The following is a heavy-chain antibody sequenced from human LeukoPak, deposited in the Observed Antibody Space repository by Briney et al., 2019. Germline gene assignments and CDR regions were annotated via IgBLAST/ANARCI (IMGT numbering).Heavy chain of an antibody. CDR3: ARVRVGATSIDY. CDR1: GYTFTGYY. J-gene: IGHJ4*02. D-gene: IGHD1-26*01. Sequence: ASVTVSCKASGYTFTGYYMHWVRQAPGQGLEWMGRINPNSGGTNYAQKFQGRVTMTRDTSISTAYMELSRLRSDDTAVYYCARVRVGATSIDYWGQGTLVTVSS. V-gene: IGHV1-2*02. CDR2: INPNSGGT.